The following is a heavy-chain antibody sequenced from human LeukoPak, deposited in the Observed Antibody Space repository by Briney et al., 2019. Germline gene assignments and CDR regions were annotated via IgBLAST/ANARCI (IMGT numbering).Heavy chain of an antibody. J-gene: IGHJ4*02. D-gene: IGHD3-22*01. CDR1: GFPFSSYW. CDR3: ATPLDYYDTSGYHQGGD. V-gene: IGHV3-7*03. Sequence: GGSLRLSCVASGFPFSSYWMTWVRQAPGKGLEWVANIKQDGSKKNYVDSVKGRFTISRDNAKNSLYLQMNSLRAEDTAVYYCATPLDYYDTSGYHQGGDWGQGTLVTVSS. CDR2: IKQDGSKK.